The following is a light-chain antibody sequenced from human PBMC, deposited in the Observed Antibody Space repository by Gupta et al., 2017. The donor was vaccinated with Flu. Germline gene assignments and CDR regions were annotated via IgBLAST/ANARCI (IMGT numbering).Light chain of an antibody. J-gene: IGKJ1*01. CDR1: QSISSW. CDR2: KAS. V-gene: IGKV1-5*03. Sequence: VGDRVTITCRASQSISSWLAWYQQKPGKAPKVLIYKASSLETGVPSRFSGSGSGTEFTLTISSLQPDDFATYYCQQYNSYWTFGQGTEVEIK. CDR3: QQYNSYWT.